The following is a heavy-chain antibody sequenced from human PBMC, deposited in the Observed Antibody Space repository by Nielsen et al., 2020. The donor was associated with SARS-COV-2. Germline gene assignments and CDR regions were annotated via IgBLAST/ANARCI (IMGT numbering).Heavy chain of an antibody. Sequence: ASVKVSCKASGYTFTELSMHWVRQAPGKGLEWMGGFDPEDGETIYAQKFQGRVTMTEDTSTDTAYMELSSLRSEDTAVYYCATGPVSGINWFDPWGQGTLVTVSS. D-gene: IGHD2-15*01. CDR3: ATGPVSGINWFDP. J-gene: IGHJ5*02. CDR1: GYTFTELS. CDR2: FDPEDGET. V-gene: IGHV1-24*01.